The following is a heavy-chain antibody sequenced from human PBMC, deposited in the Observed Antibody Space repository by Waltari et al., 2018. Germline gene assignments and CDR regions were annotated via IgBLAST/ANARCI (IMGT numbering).Heavy chain of an antibody. CDR1: GFTSSNAW. Sequence: EVQLVESGGGLVKPGGSLRLSCAASGFTSSNAWMRWVRQAPGKGLEWVGRIKSKTDGGTTDYAAPVKGRFTISRDDSKNTLYLQMNSLKTEDTAVYYCKADIVATILHYYYYGMDVWGQGTTVTVSS. V-gene: IGHV3-15*01. CDR2: IKSKTDGGTT. J-gene: IGHJ6*02. CDR3: KADIVATILHYYYYGMDV. D-gene: IGHD5-12*01.